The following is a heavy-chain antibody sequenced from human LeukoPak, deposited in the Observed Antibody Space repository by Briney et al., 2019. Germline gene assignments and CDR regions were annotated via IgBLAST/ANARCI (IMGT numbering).Heavy chain of an antibody. J-gene: IGHJ3*02. V-gene: IGHV1-69*05. CDR3: ARVQRIVVVTATIGSSFGAFDI. CDR1: GGTFSSYA. CDR2: IIPIFGTA. Sequence: SMKVSCKASGGTFSSYAISWVRQAPGQGLEWMGGIIPIFGTANYAQKFQGRVTITTDESTSTAYMELSSLRSEDTAVYYCARVQRIVVVTATIGSSFGAFDIWGQGTMVTVSS. D-gene: IGHD2-21*02.